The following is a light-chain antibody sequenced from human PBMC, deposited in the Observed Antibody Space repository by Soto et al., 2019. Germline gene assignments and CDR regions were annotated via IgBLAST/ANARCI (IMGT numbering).Light chain of an antibody. J-gene: IGKJ2*01. V-gene: IGKV1-39*01. Sequence: DIQMTQSPSSLSASVGDAVTITCRASQTINSYLNWYQQRPGKAPKLLICVASTLQSGVPLRFSGSGLGTDFTLTITSVQPEDFATYYCQQSYGSPYTFGQGTKLEIK. CDR3: QQSYGSPYT. CDR1: QTINSY. CDR2: VAS.